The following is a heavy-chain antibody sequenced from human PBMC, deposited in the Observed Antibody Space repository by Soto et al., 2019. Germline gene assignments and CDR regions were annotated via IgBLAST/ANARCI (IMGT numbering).Heavy chain of an antibody. Sequence: PGGSLRLSCAASGFTFDDYAMHWVRQAPGKGLEWVSGISWNSGSIGYADSVKGRFTISRDNAKNSLYLQMNSLRAEDTALYYCAKSPNSWGMDVWGQGTTVTVSS. CDR1: GFTFDDYA. V-gene: IGHV3-9*01. CDR2: ISWNSGSI. J-gene: IGHJ6*02. CDR3: AKSPNSWGMDV.